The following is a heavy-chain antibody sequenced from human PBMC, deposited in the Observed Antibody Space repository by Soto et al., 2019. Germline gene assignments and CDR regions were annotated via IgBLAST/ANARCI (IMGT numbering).Heavy chain of an antibody. V-gene: IGHV4-59*01. CDR2: IYYSGST. D-gene: IGHD6-25*01. CDR3: ARATPSRLYYFDY. Sequence: PSETLSLTCTVSGGSISSYYWSWIRQPPGKGLEWIGYIYYSGSTNYNPSLKSRVTISVDTSKNQFSLKLSSVTAADTAVYYCARATPSRLYYFDYWGQGTLVTVS. J-gene: IGHJ4*02. CDR1: GGSISSYY.